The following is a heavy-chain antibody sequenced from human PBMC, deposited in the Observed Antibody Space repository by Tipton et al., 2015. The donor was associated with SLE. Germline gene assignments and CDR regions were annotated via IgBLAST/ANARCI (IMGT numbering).Heavy chain of an antibody. CDR3: ARDTGG. CDR2: IYTSGST. Sequence: TLSLTCTVSGGSISSGSYYWSWIRQPAGKGLEWIGHIYTSGSTNYNPSLKSRVTISVDTSKNQFSLKLSSVTAADTAGYYCARDTGGWGPGTLVTVLS. J-gene: IGHJ4*02. D-gene: IGHD2-8*02. V-gene: IGHV4-61*09. CDR1: GGSISSGSYY.